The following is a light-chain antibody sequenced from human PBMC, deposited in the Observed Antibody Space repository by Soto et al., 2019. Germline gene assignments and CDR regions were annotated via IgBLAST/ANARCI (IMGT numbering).Light chain of an antibody. CDR3: ATWDDSLPAV. CDR1: TSNIGSKT. Sequence: QSVLTQPPSASGTPGQRVTISCSGSTSNIGSKTVSWYQQLPGSAPRVLIYNNNERPSGVPDLFSGSKSGTSASLAISGLQSEDEADYYCATWDDSLPAVFGGGTKVTVL. J-gene: IGLJ2*01. V-gene: IGLV1-44*01. CDR2: NNN.